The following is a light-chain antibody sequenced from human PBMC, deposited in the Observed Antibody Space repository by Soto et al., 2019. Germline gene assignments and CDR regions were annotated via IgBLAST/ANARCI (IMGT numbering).Light chain of an antibody. CDR3: LLYGSSPVFT. Sequence: EIVLTQSPGTLSLSPGERATLSCRASQSVSSSYLAWYQQKPGQAPRLLIYGASSRATGIPDRFSGSGSGTDFTLTISRLEPEDFGVYYCLLYGSSPVFTFGPGTKVAI. J-gene: IGKJ3*01. CDR1: QSVSSSY. V-gene: IGKV3-20*01. CDR2: GAS.